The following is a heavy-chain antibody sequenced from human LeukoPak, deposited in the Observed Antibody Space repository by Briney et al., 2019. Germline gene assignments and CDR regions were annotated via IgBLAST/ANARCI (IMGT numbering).Heavy chain of an antibody. CDR2: ITGSGGNT. CDR3: ARAASSSWPSYYYGMDV. CDR1: GFIFSSYS. V-gene: IGHV3-23*01. D-gene: IGHD6-13*01. Sequence: GGSLRLSCAASGFIFSSYSMSWVRQAPGKGLEWVSVITGSGGNTYYADSVKGRFTISKDNSKNTVYLQMSSLRVDDTAVYYCARAASSSWPSYYYGMDVWGQGTTVTVSS. J-gene: IGHJ6*02.